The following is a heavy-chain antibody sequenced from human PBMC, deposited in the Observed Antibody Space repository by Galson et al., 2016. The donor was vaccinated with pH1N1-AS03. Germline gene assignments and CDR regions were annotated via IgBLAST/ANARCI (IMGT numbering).Heavy chain of an antibody. Sequence: SLRLSCAASGFTFSGYSMNWFRQAPGKGLEWVSSISRSSTYIYYADSVKGRFTISRDNAKNSLFLQMHSLRAEDTAVYYCARTFPGRVVVVAAAMQEGPDYWGQGTLVTVPS. V-gene: IGHV3-21*03. CDR2: ISRSSTYI. J-gene: IGHJ4*02. CDR1: GFTFSGYS. D-gene: IGHD2-2*01. CDR3: ARTFPGRVVVVAAAMQEGPDY.